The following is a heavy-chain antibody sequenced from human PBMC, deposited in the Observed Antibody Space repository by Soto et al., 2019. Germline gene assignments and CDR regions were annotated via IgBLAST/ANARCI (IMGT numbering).Heavy chain of an antibody. CDR1: GYTFTSYA. Sequence: ASVKVSCKASGYTFTSYAMHWVRQAPGQGLEWMGWINAGNGNTKYSQKSQGRVTITRDTSASTAYMELSSLRSEDTAVYYCARDISRYCSGGSCHRITYNWFDPWGQGTLVTVSS. CDR2: INAGNGNT. J-gene: IGHJ5*02. V-gene: IGHV1-3*01. CDR3: ARDISRYCSGGSCHRITYNWFDP. D-gene: IGHD2-15*01.